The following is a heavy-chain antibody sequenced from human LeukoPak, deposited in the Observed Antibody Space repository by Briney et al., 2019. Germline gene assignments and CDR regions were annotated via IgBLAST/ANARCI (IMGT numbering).Heavy chain of an antibody. CDR3: TRGSVDSGSLRD. CDR2: INPSGRT. V-gene: IGHV4-34*01. Sequence: SETLSLTCAVYGGSVSGYYWAWIRQSPGRGLEWIGEINPSGRTTYNPSLKSRVTTSGDTSKNQFSLKLSSVTAADTAVYYCTRGSVDSGSLRDWGQGTLVTASS. D-gene: IGHD1-26*01. CDR1: GGSVSGYY. J-gene: IGHJ4*02.